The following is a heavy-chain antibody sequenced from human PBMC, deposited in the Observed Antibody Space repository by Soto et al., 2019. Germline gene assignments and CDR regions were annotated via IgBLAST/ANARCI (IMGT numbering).Heavy chain of an antibody. J-gene: IGHJ5*02. V-gene: IGHV4-39*01. Sequence: QLQLQESGPGLVKPSETLSLTCTVSGGSISSTSYYWGWIRQPPGKGLEWIGSIYYSGSTYYNPSLKSRVTISVDTSKNQFSLKLRSVTATDTAVYYCARLLSGSYPSGFDPWGQGTLVTVSS. D-gene: IGHD1-26*01. CDR2: IYYSGST. CDR1: GGSISSTSYY. CDR3: ARLLSGSYPSGFDP.